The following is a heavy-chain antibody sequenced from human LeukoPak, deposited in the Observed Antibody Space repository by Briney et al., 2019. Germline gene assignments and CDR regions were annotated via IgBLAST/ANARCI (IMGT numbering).Heavy chain of an antibody. CDR2: INHSGST. Sequence: PSETLSLTCAVYGGSFSGYYWSWIRQPPGKGLEWIGEINHSGSTNHNPSLKSRVTISVDTSKNQFSLKLNSVTAADTAVYFCARHDYGDYGPFDCWGQGTLVTVSS. D-gene: IGHD4-17*01. J-gene: IGHJ4*02. CDR1: GGSFSGYY. CDR3: ARHDYGDYGPFDC. V-gene: IGHV4-34*01.